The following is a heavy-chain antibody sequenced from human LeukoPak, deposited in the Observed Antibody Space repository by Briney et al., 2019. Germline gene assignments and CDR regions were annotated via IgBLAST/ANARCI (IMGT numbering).Heavy chain of an antibody. D-gene: IGHD2-15*01. V-gene: IGHV3-48*03. Sequence: GGSLRLSCAASGFTFSSYEMNWVRQAPGKGLEWVSYISSSGSTIYYADSVEGRFTISRDNAKNSLYLQMNSLRAEDTAVYYCARSLLQYCSGGSCYSDYYYYYGMDVWGQGTTVTVSS. J-gene: IGHJ6*02. CDR3: ARSLLQYCSGGSCYSDYYYYYGMDV. CDR2: ISSSGSTI. CDR1: GFTFSSYE.